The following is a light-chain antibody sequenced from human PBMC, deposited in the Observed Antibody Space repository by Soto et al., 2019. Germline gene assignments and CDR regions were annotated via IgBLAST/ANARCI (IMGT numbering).Light chain of an antibody. J-gene: IGKJ1*01. V-gene: IGKV1-27*01. CDR3: QKYNSAGT. Sequence: DIQLTQSPSSLSASLLETVAIXCQASQDISHYLNWYQQKPGKALKLLIYDASNLHPGVPSRFSGSGSGTDFTLTISSLQPEDVATYYCQKYNSAGTFGQGTKVDIK. CDR2: DAS. CDR1: QDISHY.